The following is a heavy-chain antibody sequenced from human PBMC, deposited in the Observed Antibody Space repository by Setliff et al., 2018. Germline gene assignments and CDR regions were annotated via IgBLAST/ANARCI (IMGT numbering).Heavy chain of an antibody. CDR2: INHSGSA. V-gene: IGHV4-34*01. Sequence: SETLSLTCAVYGGSFSGHHCCWIRQPPWKGLEWIGEINHSGSANYNPSLKSRVTISVDTSKNQFSLKLSSVSAADTAVYYCARARSGDYSDSTGYLDYWGQGTLVTVSS. D-gene: IGHD3-22*01. CDR3: ARARSGDYSDSTGYLDY. CDR1: GGSFSGHH. J-gene: IGHJ4*02.